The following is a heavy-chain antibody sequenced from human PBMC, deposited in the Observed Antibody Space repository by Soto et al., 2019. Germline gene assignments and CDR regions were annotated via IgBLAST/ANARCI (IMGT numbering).Heavy chain of an antibody. CDR3: ARSARFGEPYDY. J-gene: IGHJ4*02. D-gene: IGHD3-10*01. Sequence: SETLSLTCTVSGGSISSGGYYWSWIRQPPGKGLEWIGYIYYSGSTYYNPSLKSRVTISVDTSKNQFSLKLNSVTAADTAVYYCARSARFGEPYDYWGQGTLVTVSS. V-gene: IGHV4-30-4*01. CDR2: IYYSGST. CDR1: GGSISSGGYY.